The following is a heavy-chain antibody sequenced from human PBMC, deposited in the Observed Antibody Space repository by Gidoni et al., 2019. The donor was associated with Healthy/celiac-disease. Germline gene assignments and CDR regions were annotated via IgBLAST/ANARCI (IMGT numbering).Heavy chain of an antibody. CDR2: IYYSGST. CDR1: GGPISSGDYY. Sequence: QVQLQESGPGLVKPSQTLSLTCTVSGGPISSGDYYWSWIRQPPGKGLEWIGYIYYSGSTYYNPSLKSRVTISVDTSKNQFSLKLSSVTAADTAVYYCARDRLTVTTNNWFDPWGQGTLVTVSS. V-gene: IGHV4-30-4*01. D-gene: IGHD4-4*01. CDR3: ARDRLTVTTNNWFDP. J-gene: IGHJ5*02.